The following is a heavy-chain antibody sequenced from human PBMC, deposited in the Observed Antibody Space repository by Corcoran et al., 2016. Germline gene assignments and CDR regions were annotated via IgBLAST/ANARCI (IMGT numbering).Heavy chain of an antibody. CDR3: SRVEDNWNYGSVDY. J-gene: IGHJ4*02. Sequence: QLQLQESGPGLVKPSETLSLTCTVSGGSISSSSYYWGWIRQPPGKGLEWIGSIYYSGSTYYNPSLQSRVTISVDTSKNQFSLTLSSVTAADTAVYYWSRVEDNWNYGSVDYWGQGTLVTVSS. D-gene: IGHD1-7*01. CDR2: IYYSGST. CDR1: GGSISSSSYY. V-gene: IGHV4-39*07.